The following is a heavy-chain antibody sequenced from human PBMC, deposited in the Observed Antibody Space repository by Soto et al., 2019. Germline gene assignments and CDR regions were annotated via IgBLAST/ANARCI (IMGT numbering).Heavy chain of an antibody. J-gene: IGHJ4*02. CDR2: IYYSGST. CDR3: ARILMNYYRLDY. V-gene: IGHV4-30-4*01. CDR1: GDTVNNGDYF. D-gene: IGHD3-10*01. Sequence: SETLSLTCTVSGDTVNNGDYFWSWIRQPPGKGLEWIGHIYYSGSTYYNPSLKSRAGISVDSSKSQVSLKLTSVTAADTAVYLCARILMNYYRLDYWGQGALVTVSS.